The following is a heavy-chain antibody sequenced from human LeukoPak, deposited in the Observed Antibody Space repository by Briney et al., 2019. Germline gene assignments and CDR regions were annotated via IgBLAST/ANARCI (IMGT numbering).Heavy chain of an antibody. CDR2: ISSSSSYI. CDR3: ARGPVRAGPIDY. V-gene: IGHV3-21*01. J-gene: IGHJ4*02. CDR1: GFTFSSYS. D-gene: IGHD1-1*01. Sequence: PGGSLRLSCAASGFTFSSYSMDWVRQAPGKGLEWVSSISSSSSYIYYADSVKGRFTISRDNAKNSLYLQMNSLRAEDTAVYYCARGPVRAGPIDYWGQGTLVTVSS.